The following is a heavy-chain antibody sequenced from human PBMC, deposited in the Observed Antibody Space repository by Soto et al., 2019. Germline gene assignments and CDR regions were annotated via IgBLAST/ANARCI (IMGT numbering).Heavy chain of an antibody. D-gene: IGHD6-6*01. V-gene: IGHV4-31*03. CDR3: ARRGGSSSGYYYYAMDV. CDR2: IYSNGDT. Sequence: TLSLTCSVSSDSMNSGGYYWSWIRQHPGKGLEWIGYIYSNGDTYYNPSLKSRVTISVDTSKNQFSLNLTSVTAADAAVYYCARRGGSSSGYYYYAMDVWGQGTTVTVSS. J-gene: IGHJ6*02. CDR1: SDSMNSGGYY.